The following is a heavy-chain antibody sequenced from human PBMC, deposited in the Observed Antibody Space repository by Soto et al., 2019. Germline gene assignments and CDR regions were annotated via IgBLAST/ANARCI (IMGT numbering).Heavy chain of an antibody. CDR3: AYSTGWYRHDV. CDR1: GDSISNSRW. V-gene: IGHV4-4*02. D-gene: IGHD6-19*01. J-gene: IGHJ3*01. Sequence: QVQLQESDPGLVKPSGTLSLTCAVSGDSISNSRWWTWVRQPPGKGLEWIGDIFHSGDTNYNPSLKSRVFISVDKSQNQFSLKVSSVTAADTAVYYCAYSTGWYRHDVWGQGTLVTFSS. CDR2: IFHSGDT.